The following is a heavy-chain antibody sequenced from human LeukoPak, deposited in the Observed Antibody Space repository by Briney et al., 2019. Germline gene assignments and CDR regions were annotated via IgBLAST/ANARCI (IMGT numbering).Heavy chain of an antibody. V-gene: IGHV4-30-2*01. CDR3: ARENYGSGSYRSDY. CDR2: IYHSGST. Sequence: PSETLSLTCTVSGGSISSGDYSWSWIRQPPGKGLEWIGEIYHSGSTNYNPSLKSRVTISVDKSKNQFSLKLSSVTAADTAVYYCARENYGSGSYRSDYWGQGTLVTVSS. CDR1: GGSISSGDYS. J-gene: IGHJ4*02. D-gene: IGHD3-10*01.